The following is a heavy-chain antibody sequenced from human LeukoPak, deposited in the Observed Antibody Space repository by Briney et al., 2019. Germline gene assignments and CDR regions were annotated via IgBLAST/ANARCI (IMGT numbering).Heavy chain of an antibody. CDR1: GVSFSGYY. J-gene: IGHJ5*02. Sequence: PSETLSLTCAVYGVSFSGYYWSWIRQPPGKGLEWIGEINHSGSTNYNPSLKSRVTISVDTSKNQFSLKLSSVTAADTAVYYCARIRSVNWFDPWGQGTLVTVSS. V-gene: IGHV4-34*01. CDR2: INHSGST. D-gene: IGHD3-10*01. CDR3: ARIRSVNWFDP.